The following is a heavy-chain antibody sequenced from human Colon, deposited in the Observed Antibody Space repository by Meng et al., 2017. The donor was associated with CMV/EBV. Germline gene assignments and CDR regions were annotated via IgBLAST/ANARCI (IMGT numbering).Heavy chain of an antibody. CDR2: ISQDGTYK. Sequence: GGSLRLSCAASGFTFSSHAMHWVRQAPGKGLEWVAVISQDGTYKYDADSVKGRFTISRDNSKNTLYLQMNNLRVEDTAVYFCAKDQYSGSFYDGMDVWGQGTTVTVSS. D-gene: IGHD1-26*01. V-gene: IGHV3-30*04. CDR1: GFTFSSHA. J-gene: IGHJ6*02. CDR3: AKDQYSGSFYDGMDV.